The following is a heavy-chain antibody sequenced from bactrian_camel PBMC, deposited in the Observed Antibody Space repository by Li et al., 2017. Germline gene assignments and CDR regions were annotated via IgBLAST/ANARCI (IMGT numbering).Heavy chain of an antibody. D-gene: IGHD7*01. CDR2: ISSDGTT. J-gene: IGHJ4*01. V-gene: IGHV3S53*01. Sequence: VQLVESGGGSVQAGGSLKLSCVVSGSVFSMCAMGWYRQAPGKQPLERELIASISSDGTTTYTDSVKGRVTISQDYAKNTLYLQMNSLNPEDTAMYYCAADRVCRPIWDESWQDWGQGTQVT. CDR3: AADRVCRPIWDESWQD. CDR1: GSVFSMCA.